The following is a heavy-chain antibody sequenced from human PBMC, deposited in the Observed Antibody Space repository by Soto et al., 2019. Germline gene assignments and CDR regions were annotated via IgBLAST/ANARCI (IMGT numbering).Heavy chain of an antibody. CDR2: ISGSGGST. D-gene: IGHD3-9*01. V-gene: IGHV3-23*01. CDR1: GFTFSSYA. Sequence: GGSLRLSCAASGFTFSSYAMSWVRQAPGKGLEWVSAISGSGGSTYYADSVKGRFTISRDNSKNTLYLQMNSLRAEDTAVYYCAKERLRYFDPPLFGMDVWGQGTTVTVSS. J-gene: IGHJ6*02. CDR3: AKERLRYFDPPLFGMDV.